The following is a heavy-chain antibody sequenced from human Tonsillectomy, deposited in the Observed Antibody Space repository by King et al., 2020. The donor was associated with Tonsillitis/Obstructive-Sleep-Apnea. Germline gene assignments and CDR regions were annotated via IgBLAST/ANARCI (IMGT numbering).Heavy chain of an antibody. CDR1: GFTFDDYA. CDR2: ISWNSGSI. J-gene: IGHJ6*03. CDR3: AKDKWETPRFSYMDV. D-gene: IGHD1-26*01. Sequence: EVQLVESGGGLVQPGRSLRLSCAASGFTFDDYAMHWVRQAPGKGLEWVSSISWNSGSIGYADSVKGRFTISRDNAKKSLYLQMKSLRAEDTGLYYCAKDKWETPRFSYMDVWGKGTTVTVSS. V-gene: IGHV3-9*01.